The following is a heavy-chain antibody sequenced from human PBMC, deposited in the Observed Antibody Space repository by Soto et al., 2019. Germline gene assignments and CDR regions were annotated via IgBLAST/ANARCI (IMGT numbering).Heavy chain of an antibody. J-gene: IGHJ4*02. D-gene: IGHD2-8*01. Sequence: XASLLHSCAASGFTFSSYGMHWVRQAPGKGLEWVAVISYDGSNKYYADSVKGRFTISRDNPKNTLYLQMNSLRAEDTAVYYCANVLRLDYWGQGTLVTVSS. CDR3: ANVLRLDY. CDR2: ISYDGSNK. V-gene: IGHV3-30*18. CDR1: GFTFSSYG.